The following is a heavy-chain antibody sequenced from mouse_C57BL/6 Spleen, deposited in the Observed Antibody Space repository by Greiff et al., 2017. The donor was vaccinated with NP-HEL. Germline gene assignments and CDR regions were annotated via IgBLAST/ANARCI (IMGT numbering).Heavy chain of an antibody. V-gene: IGHV1-66*01. J-gene: IGHJ2*01. CDR2: IYPGSGNT. D-gene: IGHD2-3*01. CDR1: GYSFTSYY. Sequence: VQLQQSGPELVKPGASVKISCKASGYSFTSYYIHWVKQRPGQGLEWIGWIYPGSGNTKYNEKFKGKATLTADTSSSTAYMQLSSLTSEDSAVYYCASYDGARGYFDYWGQGTTLTVSS. CDR3: ASYDGARGYFDY.